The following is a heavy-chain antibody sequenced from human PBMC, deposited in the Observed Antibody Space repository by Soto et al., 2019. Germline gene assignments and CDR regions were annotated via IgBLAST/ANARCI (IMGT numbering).Heavy chain of an antibody. Sequence: SETLSLTCAVSGGSICRSGYSWGWFRQPPGKGLEWIGHIYHSGSTYYNPSLKSRVTISVDTSKNPFSLKLSSVTAADTAVYYCARHGGTGVLWFGELFAFDIWGQGTMVT. D-gene: IGHD3-10*01. CDR3: ARHGGTGVLWFGELFAFDI. CDR1: GGSICRSGYS. J-gene: IGHJ3*02. V-gene: IGHV4-39*01. CDR2: IYHSGST.